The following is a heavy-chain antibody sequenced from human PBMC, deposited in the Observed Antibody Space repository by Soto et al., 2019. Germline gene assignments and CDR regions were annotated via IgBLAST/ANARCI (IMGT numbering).Heavy chain of an antibody. CDR3: ARGSYYSGWV. CDR1: GDSVSSTSAA. J-gene: IGHJ4*02. CDR2: TYYRSKWYS. V-gene: IGHV6-1*01. Sequence: PSQTLSLACAISGDSVSSTSAAWSWIRQSPSRSLEWLGRTYYRSKWYSDYAVSVKSRIPINPDTSKNPFSLQLNSVTPEDTAVYYCARGSYYSGWVWGQGTLVTVSS. D-gene: IGHD6-19*01.